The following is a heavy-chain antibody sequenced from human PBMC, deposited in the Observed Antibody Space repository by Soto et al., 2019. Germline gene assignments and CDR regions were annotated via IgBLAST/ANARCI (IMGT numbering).Heavy chain of an antibody. CDR2: ISFDGNTI. D-gene: IGHD3-9*01. V-gene: IGHV3-30-3*01. J-gene: IGHJ4*02. CDR3: ARTFDTITYYFDY. CDR1: EFSFSSYA. Sequence: QVHLVESGGGVGQPGGSLRLSCAASEFSFSSYAMHWIRQAPGKGLEWVAVISFDGNTIHYADSVKGRFIISRDNSKNTLYLQMHSLSGEDTAVYYCARTFDTITYYFDYWGQGTLVTVSS.